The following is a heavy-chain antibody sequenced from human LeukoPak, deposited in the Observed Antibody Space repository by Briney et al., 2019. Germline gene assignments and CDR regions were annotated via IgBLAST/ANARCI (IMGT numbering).Heavy chain of an antibody. CDR1: GFTFSSYE. V-gene: IGHV3-7*01. J-gene: IGHJ4*02. CDR3: ARVSPNTVTTLQYFDY. Sequence: GGSLRLSCAASGFTFSSYEMNWVRQAPGKGLEWVANIKQDGSEKYYVDSVKGRFTISRDNAKNSLYLQMNSLRAEDTAVYYCARVSPNTVTTLQYFDYWGQGTLVTVSS. D-gene: IGHD4-17*01. CDR2: IKQDGSEK.